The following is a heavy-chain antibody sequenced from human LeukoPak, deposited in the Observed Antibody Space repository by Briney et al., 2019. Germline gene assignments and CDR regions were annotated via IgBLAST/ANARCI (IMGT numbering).Heavy chain of an antibody. V-gene: IGHV4-59*01. CDR1: GGSISSYY. J-gene: IGHJ5*02. D-gene: IGHD6-13*01. Sequence: SETLSLTCTVSGGSISSYYWSWIRQPPGKGLEWIGYIYYSGSTNYNPSLKSRVTISVDTSKNQFSLKLSSVTAADTAVYYCARGGPTAAGKNYWFDPWGQGTLVTVSS. CDR2: IYYSGST. CDR3: ARGGPTAAGKNYWFDP.